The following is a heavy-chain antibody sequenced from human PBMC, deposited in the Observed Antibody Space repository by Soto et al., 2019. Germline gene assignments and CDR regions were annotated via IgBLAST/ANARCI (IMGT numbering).Heavy chain of an antibody. CDR1: GFTFSSYA. CDR2: ISYDGSNK. V-gene: IGHV3-30-3*01. D-gene: IGHD4-4*01. CDR3: ARDRGPTVTTEGPHYCYYGMDV. Sequence: PGGSLRLSCAASGFTFSSYAMHWVRQAPGKGLEWVAVISYDGSNKYYADSVKGRFTISRDNSKNTLYLQMNSLRAEDTAVYYCARDRGPTVTTEGPHYCYYGMDVWGQGTTVTVSS. J-gene: IGHJ6*02.